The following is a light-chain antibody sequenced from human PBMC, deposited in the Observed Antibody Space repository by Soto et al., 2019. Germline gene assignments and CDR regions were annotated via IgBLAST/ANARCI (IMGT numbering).Light chain of an antibody. CDR1: QSIDSW. V-gene: IGKV1-5*03. CDR3: QQYSSYSAET. Sequence: DIQMTQSPSTLSASVGDRVTITCRASQSIDSWLAWYQQKPGKTPNLLLYEASSLESGVTSRFSGSGSGTEFTLTISSLQPDDFATYYCQQYSSYSAETFGQGTKVEIK. CDR2: EAS. J-gene: IGKJ1*01.